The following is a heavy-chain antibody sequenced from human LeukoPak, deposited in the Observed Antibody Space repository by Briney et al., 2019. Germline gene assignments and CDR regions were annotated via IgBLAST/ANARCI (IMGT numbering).Heavy chain of an antibody. Sequence: GGSRRLSCAASGFSFITYAMNWVRQAPGKGLEWVSGISGTGSAVGYADSVKGRFTVPRDTSERTVYLQMSGLRVDDTATYYCVKGSGTHYYFYYMDVWGKGTPVTVSS. CDR2: ISGTGSAV. V-gene: IGHV3-48*03. CDR1: GFSFITYA. CDR3: VKGSGTHYYFYYMDV. D-gene: IGHD1-26*01. J-gene: IGHJ6*03.